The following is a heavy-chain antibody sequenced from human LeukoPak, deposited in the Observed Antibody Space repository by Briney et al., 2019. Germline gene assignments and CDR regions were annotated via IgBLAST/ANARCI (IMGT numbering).Heavy chain of an antibody. CDR2: IYYTGST. V-gene: IGHV4-59*01. Sequence: PSETLSLTCSVSGASITNYYWSWIRQPPGKGLEWIGYIYYTGSTKYNPSLRSRVTIAVDTAKKQFSLRLRSVTSADTAVYYCARDSDDILTGYSLFNYWGQGTLVTVSS. J-gene: IGHJ4*02. D-gene: IGHD3-9*01. CDR3: ARDSDDILTGYSLFNY. CDR1: GASITNYY.